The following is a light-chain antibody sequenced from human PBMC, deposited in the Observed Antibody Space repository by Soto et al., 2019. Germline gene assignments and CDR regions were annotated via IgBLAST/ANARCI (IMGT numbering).Light chain of an antibody. CDR1: ESLVFTDGNTY. J-gene: IGKJ2*01. Sequence: DVVMSQSPLTLPVTLGQPASISCRSSESLVFTDGNTYLSWFQQRPGQSPRRLIYKVSKRDSGFPDRLSGSGSGADFTLEISRVEAEDVGVYYCMQGTNWPPTFGQGTKLEIK. CDR2: KVS. CDR3: MQGTNWPPT. V-gene: IGKV2-30*01.